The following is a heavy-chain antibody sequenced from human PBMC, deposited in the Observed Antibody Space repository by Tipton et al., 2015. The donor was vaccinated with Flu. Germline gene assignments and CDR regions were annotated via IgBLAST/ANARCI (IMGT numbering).Heavy chain of an antibody. CDR2: ISAYNGNT. V-gene: IGHV1-18*01. J-gene: IGHJ6*02. CDR3: ARYGRYFDWSHYYYYGMDV. D-gene: IGHD3-9*01. Sequence: QMQLVQSGAEVKKPGASVKVSCKASGYTFTSYGISWVRQAPGQGLEWMGWISAYNGNTNYAQKLQGRVTMTTDTSTSTAYMELRSLRSDDPAVYYCARYGRYFDWSHYYYYGMDVWGQGTTVTVSS. CDR1: GYTFTSYG.